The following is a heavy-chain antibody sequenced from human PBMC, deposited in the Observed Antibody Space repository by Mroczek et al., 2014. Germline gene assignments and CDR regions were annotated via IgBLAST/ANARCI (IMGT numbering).Heavy chain of an antibody. CDR2: IYTSGST. Sequence: VQLVESGPGLVKPSQTLSLTCTVSGGSISSGSYYWSWIRQPAGKGLEWIGRIYTSGSTNYNPPSRVESPMSVDTSKNQFSLKLSSVTAADTAVYYCARDITIFGVALLNGWFDPWGQGTLVTVSS. D-gene: IGHD3-3*01. V-gene: IGHV4-61*02. J-gene: IGHJ5*02. CDR3: ARDITIFGVALLNGWFDP. CDR1: GGSISSGSYY.